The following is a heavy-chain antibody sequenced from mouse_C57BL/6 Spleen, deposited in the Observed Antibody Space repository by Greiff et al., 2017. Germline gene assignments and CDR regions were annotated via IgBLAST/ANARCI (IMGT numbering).Heavy chain of an antibody. Sequence: EVHLVESGGGLVKPGGSLKLSCAASGFTFSSYAMSWVRQTPEKRLEWVATISDGGSYTYYPDNVKGRFTISRDNAKNNLYLQMSHLKSEDTAMYYCARGGSNLYYFDYWGQGTTLTVSS. D-gene: IGHD2-5*01. V-gene: IGHV5-4*01. CDR1: GFTFSSYA. J-gene: IGHJ2*01. CDR3: ARGGSNLYYFDY. CDR2: ISDGGSYT.